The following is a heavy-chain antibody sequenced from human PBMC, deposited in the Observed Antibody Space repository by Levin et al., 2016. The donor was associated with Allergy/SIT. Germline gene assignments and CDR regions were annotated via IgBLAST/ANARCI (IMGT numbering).Heavy chain of an antibody. Sequence: GGSLRLSCTASGFTFSSYGMIWVRQARGKGLEWVSSISSSSTYIFSAASVRGRFTTSRDNAKNSLYLQMNNLRVEDTAVYYCARFGFSSSGWRNIDYWGQGTLVTVSS. CDR3: ARFGFSSSGWRNIDY. D-gene: IGHD6-19*01. J-gene: IGHJ4*02. V-gene: IGHV3-21*01. CDR1: GFTFSSYG. CDR2: ISSSSTYI.